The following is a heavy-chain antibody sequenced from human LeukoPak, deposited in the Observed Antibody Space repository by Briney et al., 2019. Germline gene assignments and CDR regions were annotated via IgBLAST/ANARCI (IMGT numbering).Heavy chain of an antibody. V-gene: IGHV3-30*01. Sequence: GGSLRLSCAASGFTFISYAMHWVRQAPGKGLEWGAVISYDGSNKYYADSVKGRFTISRDNSKNTLYLQMNSLRAEDTAVYYCARVGGRGLFLAYWGQGTLVTVSS. J-gene: IGHJ4*02. CDR2: ISYDGSNK. CDR3: ARVGGRGLFLAY. CDR1: GFTFISYA. D-gene: IGHD3-16*01.